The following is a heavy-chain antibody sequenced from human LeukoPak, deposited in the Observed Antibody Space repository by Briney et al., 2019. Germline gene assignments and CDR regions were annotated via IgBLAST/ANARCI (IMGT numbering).Heavy chain of an antibody. CDR2: ISSSGSPI. CDR3: AKTLAVVITATPGDY. Sequence: GGSLRLSCAASGFTFSTYRMNWVRQAPGKGLEWVSSISSSGSPIYYADSVKGRFTISRDNSKNTLYLQMSSLRAEDTAVYYCAKTLAVVITATPGDYWGQGTLVTVSS. CDR1: GFTFSTYR. J-gene: IGHJ4*02. V-gene: IGHV3-48*01. D-gene: IGHD2-15*01.